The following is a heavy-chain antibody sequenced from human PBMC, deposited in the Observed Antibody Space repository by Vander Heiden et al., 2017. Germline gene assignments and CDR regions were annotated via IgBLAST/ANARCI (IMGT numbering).Heavy chain of an antibody. CDR3: VKRRDAFDI. J-gene: IGHJ3*02. CDR1: GFTFSSYA. Sequence: GGALVQPGGSLRLSCAASGFTFSSYAMSWIRQAPGKGLEWVSGTSATGGSTSYAASVKGRFTIYRDNSMNTLYLQMNSLRAEDAAVYYCVKRRDAFDIWGQGTMVTVSS. CDR2: TSATGGST. V-gene: IGHV3-23*01.